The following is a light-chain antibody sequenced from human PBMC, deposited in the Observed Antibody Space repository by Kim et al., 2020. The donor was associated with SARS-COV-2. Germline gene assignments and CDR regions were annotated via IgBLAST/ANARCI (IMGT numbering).Light chain of an antibody. CDR3: QQYATFPRT. CDR1: QGINNY. V-gene: IGKV1D-8*02. J-gene: IGKJ1*01. Sequence: ASTGDRVTMSCRTSQGINNYLAWYRQKPGKAPELLIYAASTLQSGVPSRFSGSGSGTDFTLTISCLQSEDFATYYCQQYATFPRTFGQGTKVDIK. CDR2: AAS.